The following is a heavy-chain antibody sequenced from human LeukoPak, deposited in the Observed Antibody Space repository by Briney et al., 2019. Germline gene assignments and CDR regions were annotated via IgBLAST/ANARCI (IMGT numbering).Heavy chain of an antibody. D-gene: IGHD3-10*01. J-gene: IGHJ4*02. CDR3: ASLMVRGAYPDY. CDR2: IYYSGST. Sequence: SETLSLPCTVSGGSISSYYWSWIRQPRGKGLEWIGYIYYSGSTNYNPSLKSRVTISVDASKNQFSLKLSSVTAADTAVYYCASLMVRGAYPDYWGQGTLVTVSS. V-gene: IGHV4-59*01. CDR1: GGSISSYY.